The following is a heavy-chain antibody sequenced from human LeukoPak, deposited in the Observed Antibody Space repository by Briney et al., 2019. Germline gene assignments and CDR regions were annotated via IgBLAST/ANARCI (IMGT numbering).Heavy chain of an antibody. V-gene: IGHV3-48*01. Sequence: GGSLRLSCAASGFTFSSYSMNWVRQAPGKGLEWVSYISSSSSTIYYADSVKGRFTISRDNAKNTLYLQMNSLRAEDTAVYYCAKVEAGYGSGSYYGAGFDPWGQGTLVTVSS. CDR3: AKVEAGYGSGSYYGAGFDP. D-gene: IGHD3-10*01. CDR2: ISSSSSTI. J-gene: IGHJ5*02. CDR1: GFTFSSYS.